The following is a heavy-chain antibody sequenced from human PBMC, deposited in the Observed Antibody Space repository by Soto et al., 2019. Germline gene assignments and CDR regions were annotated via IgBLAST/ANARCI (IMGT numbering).Heavy chain of an antibody. V-gene: IGHV3-53*01. CDR1: GFSVSTNY. J-gene: IGHJ2*01. Sequence: EVRLVESGGGLMQPGGSLRLSCAASGFSVSTNYMTWVRQAPEKGLEWVSVTYTGGTTYYADSVKGRFTISRDNSKNTLYLQMDSLRGEDTAVYYCARAYGDYGNLYFDLWGRGTLVTVSS. D-gene: IGHD4-17*01. CDR3: ARAYGDYGNLYFDL. CDR2: TYTGGTT.